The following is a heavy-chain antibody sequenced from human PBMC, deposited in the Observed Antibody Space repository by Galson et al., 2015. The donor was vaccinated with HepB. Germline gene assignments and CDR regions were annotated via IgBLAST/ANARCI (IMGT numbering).Heavy chain of an antibody. CDR3: ARGWDIEVTANFDY. D-gene: IGHD2-21*02. CDR1: GFTYSNYW. J-gene: IGHJ4*02. V-gene: IGHV3-7*03. Sequence: SLRLSCAVSGFTYSNYWMSWVRQAPGRGLEWVANIKYDGSEKYYVRSMEGRFTVSRDNAQNSLYLHMSSLRAEDTAVYYCARGWDIEVTANFDYWGQGALVTVSS. CDR2: IKYDGSEK.